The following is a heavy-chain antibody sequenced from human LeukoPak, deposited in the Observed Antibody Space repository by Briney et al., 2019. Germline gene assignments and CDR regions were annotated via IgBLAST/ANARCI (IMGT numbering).Heavy chain of an antibody. CDR3: ARERSGSYYENFDY. J-gene: IGHJ4*02. D-gene: IGHD3-10*01. V-gene: IGHV4-61*01. CDR1: GGSVSSGSYY. CDR2: IYYSGST. Sequence: SETLSLTCTVSGGSVSSGSYYWSWIRQPPGKGLEWIGYIYYSGSTTYNPSLKSRVTISVDTSKNQFSLTLSSVTAADTAVYYCARERSGSYYENFDYWGQGTLVTVSS.